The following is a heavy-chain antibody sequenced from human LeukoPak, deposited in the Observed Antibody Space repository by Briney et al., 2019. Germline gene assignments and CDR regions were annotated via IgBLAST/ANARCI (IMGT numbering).Heavy chain of an antibody. CDR3: ARSYYYDSSGYSPLGY. J-gene: IGHJ4*02. CDR1: GGSISVTY. V-gene: IGHV4-59*12. D-gene: IGHD3-22*01. CDR2: IYYSGAT. Sequence: PSETLSLTCTVSGGSISVTYWSWVRQPPGKGLEWIGYIYYSGATYYSPSLKSRVTISVDTSKNQFSLKLSSVTAADTAVYYCARSYYYDSSGYSPLGYWGQGTLVTVSS.